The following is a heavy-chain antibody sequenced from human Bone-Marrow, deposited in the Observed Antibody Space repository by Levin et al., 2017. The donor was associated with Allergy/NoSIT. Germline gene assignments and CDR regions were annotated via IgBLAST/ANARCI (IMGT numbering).Heavy chain of an antibody. D-gene: IGHD2-8*01. V-gene: IGHV1-2*02. CDR1: GYTFTGYY. CDR2: INPNSGGT. Sequence: GASVKVSCKASGYTFTGYYMHWVRQAPGQGLEWMGWINPNSGGTNYAQKFQGRVTMTRDTSISTAYMELSRLRSDDTAVYYCARFTVMDYYGMDVWGQGTTVTVSS. J-gene: IGHJ6*02. CDR3: ARFTVMDYYGMDV.